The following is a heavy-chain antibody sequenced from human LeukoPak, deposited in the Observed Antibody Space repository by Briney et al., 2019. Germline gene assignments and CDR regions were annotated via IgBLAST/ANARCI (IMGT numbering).Heavy chain of an antibody. D-gene: IGHD3-16*01. J-gene: IGHJ6*03. CDR3: ARMVESLKYSYMDV. CDR1: GYTFTGYY. Sequence: ASVKVSCKASGYTFTGYYMHWVRQAPGQGLEWMGWINPNSGGTNYAQKFQGRVTLTTDTSITTAYMEMSRLRSDDTAVYYCARMVESLKYSYMDVWAKGPRSPSP. CDR2: INPNSGGT. V-gene: IGHV1-2*02.